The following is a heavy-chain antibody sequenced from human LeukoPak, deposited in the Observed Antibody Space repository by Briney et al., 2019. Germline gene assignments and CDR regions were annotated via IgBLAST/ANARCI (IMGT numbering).Heavy chain of an antibody. J-gene: IGHJ4*02. CDR2: IYTSGST. CDR3: ARGLYDSSGYFFDY. V-gene: IGHV4-4*07. CDR1: GGSISSYY. Sequence: SETLSLTCTVSGGSISSYYWSWIRQPAGKGLEWIGRIYTSGSTNYNPSLKSRVTMSLDTSKNQFSLKLSSVTAADTAVYYCARGLYDSSGYFFDYWGQGTLVTVSS. D-gene: IGHD3-22*01.